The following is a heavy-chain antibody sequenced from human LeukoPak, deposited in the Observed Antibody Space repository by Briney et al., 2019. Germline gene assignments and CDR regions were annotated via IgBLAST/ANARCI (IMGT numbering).Heavy chain of an antibody. CDR2: VYHSGST. J-gene: IGHJ5*02. CDR1: GGSIGTYY. V-gene: IGHV4-59*08. CDR3: ARVTPSFAHNWFDP. D-gene: IGHD2-21*02. Sequence: SETLSLACTVSGGSIGTYYWSWIRQSPGKGLEWIGDVYHSGSTNYNPSLKSRVTISIDTSENQFSLKLTSVTAADTAVYYCARVTPSFAHNWFDPWGQGTLVTVSS.